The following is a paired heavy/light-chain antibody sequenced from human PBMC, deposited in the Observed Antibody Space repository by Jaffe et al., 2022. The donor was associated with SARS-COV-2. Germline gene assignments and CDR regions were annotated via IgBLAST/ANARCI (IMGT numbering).Heavy chain of an antibody. CDR2: IKEDGSEK. J-gene: IGHJ4*02. Sequence: EVQLVESGGDLVQPGGSLRLSCFASGFTFGSYWMNWVRQAPGKGLEWVAKIKEDGSEKQHADSVRGRFTISRDNAKNSLYLQMNSLRVEDTAVYYCARDPNRGGDLDYWGQGTLATVSS. D-gene: IGHD2-21*02. CDR3: ARDPNRGGDLDY. CDR1: GFTFGSYW. V-gene: IGHV3-7*03.
Light chain of an antibody. CDR1: QSLLYNSNKKNY. Sequence: DIVMTQSPDSLAVSLGERATINCKSSQSLLYNSNKKNYLAWYQQKPGQPPKLLIYWTSTRASGVPDRFSGSGSGTDFTLTIDSLQAEDVAVYYCQQCFGIASFGQGTKLEIK. CDR3: QQCFGIAS. CDR2: WTS. J-gene: IGKJ2*01. V-gene: IGKV4-1*01.